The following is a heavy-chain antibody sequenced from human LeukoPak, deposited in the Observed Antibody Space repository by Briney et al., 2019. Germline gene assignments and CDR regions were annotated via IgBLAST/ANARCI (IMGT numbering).Heavy chain of an antibody. J-gene: IGHJ4*02. CDR2: ISSKGVST. CDR1: GFTISIYA. D-gene: IGHD6-6*01. Sequence: GGSLRLSCSASGFTISIYAMHWVRQAPGKGLEYVSGISSKGVSTYYADSVKGRFTISRDNSKDTMFLQMSSLRAEDTAVYYCVKGGQYSSSSHFDYWGQGTLVTVSS. V-gene: IGHV3-64D*09. CDR3: VKGGQYSSSSHFDY.